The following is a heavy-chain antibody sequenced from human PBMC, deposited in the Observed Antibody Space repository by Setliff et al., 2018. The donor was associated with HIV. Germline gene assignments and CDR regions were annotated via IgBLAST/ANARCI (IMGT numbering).Heavy chain of an antibody. J-gene: IGHJ6*02. V-gene: IGHV3-30*03. D-gene: IGHD5-18*01. CDR3: ARVQLFLDYYYGMDV. CDR1: GFTFSSYG. CDR2: ISYDGSNK. Sequence: GGSLRLSCAASGFTFSSYGMHWVRQAPGKGLEWVAVISYDGSNKYYADSVKGRFTISRDNAKNSLYLQMNSLRAEDTAVYYCARVQLFLDYYYGMDVWGQGTTVTVSS.